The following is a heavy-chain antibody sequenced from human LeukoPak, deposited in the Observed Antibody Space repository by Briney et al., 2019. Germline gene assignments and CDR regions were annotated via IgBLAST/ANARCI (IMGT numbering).Heavy chain of an antibody. CDR2: MSPSGST. CDR3: ARVRHDPLEYYYYIDV. J-gene: IGHJ6*03. Sequence: PSETLSLTCAMSSGSFRGYYWSWIRQSPGKGPEWIGGMSPSGSTKYTPSLKSRVSISEDTSKNLLFLKLTSVTAADTAEYFCARVRHDPLEYYYYIDVWGTGTTVAVSS. V-gene: IGHV4-34*01. CDR1: SGSFRGYY. D-gene: IGHD3-3*01.